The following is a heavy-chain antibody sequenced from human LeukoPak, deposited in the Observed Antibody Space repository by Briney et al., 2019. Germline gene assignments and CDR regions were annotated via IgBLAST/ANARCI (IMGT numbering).Heavy chain of an antibody. CDR1: GFTFSSYS. CDR3: ARLSSWVFEI. V-gene: IGHV3-48*04. CDR2: ISSSSSTI. D-gene: IGHD3-16*01. Sequence: GGSLRLSCAASGFTFSSYSMNWVRQAPGKGLEWVSYISSSSSTIYYADSVKGRFTISRDNAKNSLYLQMNSLRAEDTAVYFCARLSSWVFEIWGQGTMATVSS. J-gene: IGHJ3*02.